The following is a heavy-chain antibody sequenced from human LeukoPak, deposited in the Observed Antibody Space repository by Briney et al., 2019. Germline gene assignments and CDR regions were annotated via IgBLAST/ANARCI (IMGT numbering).Heavy chain of an antibody. D-gene: IGHD3-3*01. J-gene: IGHJ5*02. CDR2: ISYDGSNK. Sequence: PGGSLRLSCAASGFTFSSYAMHWVRQAPGKGLEWVAVISYDGSNKYYADSVKGRFTISRDNSKNTLYLQMNSLRAEDMAVYYCARGRFLEWLLSSNWFDPWGQGTLVTVSS. V-gene: IGHV3-30-3*01. CDR3: ARGRFLEWLLSSNWFDP. CDR1: GFTFSSYA.